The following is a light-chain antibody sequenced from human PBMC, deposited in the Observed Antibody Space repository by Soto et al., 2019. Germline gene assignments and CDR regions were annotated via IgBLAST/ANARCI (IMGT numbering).Light chain of an antibody. CDR3: QHYNSYSEA. J-gene: IGKJ1*01. CDR1: QTISSW. V-gene: IGKV1-5*03. CDR2: KAS. Sequence: DIQMTQSPSTLSGSVGDRVTITCRASQTISSWLALYQQKPGKAPKLLIYKASTLKSGVPSRFSGSGSGTEFTLAISSLQPDDFATYYRQHYNSYSEAFGQGTKVELK.